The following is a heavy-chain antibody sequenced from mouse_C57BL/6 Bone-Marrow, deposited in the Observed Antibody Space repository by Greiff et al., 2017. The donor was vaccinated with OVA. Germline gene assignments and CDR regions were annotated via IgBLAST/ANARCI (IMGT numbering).Heavy chain of an antibody. V-gene: IGHV1-55*01. CDR2: IYPGRGST. Sequence: QVQLQQPGAELVKPGASVKMSCKASGYTFTSYWITWVKQRPGQGLEWIGDIYPGRGSTNYNVKCKSKATLTVDTSSSTAYMQLSSLTSEDSAVYYSAVMVTTSCAMDYWGQGTSVTVSS. D-gene: IGHD2-3*01. CDR1: GYTFTSYW. J-gene: IGHJ4*01. CDR3: AVMVTTSCAMDY.